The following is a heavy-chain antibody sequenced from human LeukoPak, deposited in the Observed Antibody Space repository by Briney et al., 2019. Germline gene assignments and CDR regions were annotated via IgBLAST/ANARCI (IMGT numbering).Heavy chain of an antibody. V-gene: IGHV3-33*01. Sequence: GGSLRLSCAASGFTFSSYGMHWVRQAPGKGLEWVAVIWYDGSNKDYADSVKGRFTISRDNSKNTLYLQMNSMRAEDTAVYYCARDGFTMIVVGGYFDLWGRGTLVTVSS. CDR2: IWYDGSNK. J-gene: IGHJ2*01. D-gene: IGHD3-22*01. CDR3: ARDGFTMIVVGGYFDL. CDR1: GFTFSSYG.